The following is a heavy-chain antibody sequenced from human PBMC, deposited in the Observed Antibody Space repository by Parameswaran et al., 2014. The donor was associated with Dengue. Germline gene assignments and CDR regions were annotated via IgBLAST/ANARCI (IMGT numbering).Heavy chain of an antibody. D-gene: IGHD6-6*01. CDR3: ARLRDSSSFGD. CDR2: INHSGST. J-gene: IGHJ4*02. V-gene: IGHV4-34*01. Sequence: RWIRQPPGKGLEWIGEINHSGSTNYNPSLKSRVTISVDTSKNQFSLKLSSVTAADTAVYYCARLRDSSSFGDWGQGTLVTVSS.